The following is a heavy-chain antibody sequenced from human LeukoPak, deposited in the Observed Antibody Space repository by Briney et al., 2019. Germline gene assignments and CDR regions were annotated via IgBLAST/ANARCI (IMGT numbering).Heavy chain of an antibody. CDR3: ARVGNYYDSSGYYDY. CDR1: GGTISSYY. D-gene: IGHD3-22*01. Sequence: SETLSLTCTVSGGTISSYYWSWIRQPPGKGLEWIGYIYYSGSTNYNPSLKSRVTISVDPSKNQFSLKLSSVTAADTAVYYCARVGNYYDSSGYYDYWGQGTLVTVSS. J-gene: IGHJ4*02. V-gene: IGHV4-59*01. CDR2: IYYSGST.